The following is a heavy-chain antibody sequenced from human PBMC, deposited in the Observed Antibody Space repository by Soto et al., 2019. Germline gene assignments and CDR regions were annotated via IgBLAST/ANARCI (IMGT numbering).Heavy chain of an antibody. CDR3: ARGRIVGAPDY. J-gene: IGHJ4*02. V-gene: IGHV1-46*01. CDR2: IIPSGGRT. Sequence: ASVKVSCKASGGTFSSYAISWVRQAPGQGLEWMGIIIPSGGRTSYAQKFQGRVTMTRDTSTSTVYMELSSLRSEDTAVYYCARGRIVGAPDYWGQGTLVTVSS. D-gene: IGHD1-26*01. CDR1: GGTFSSYA.